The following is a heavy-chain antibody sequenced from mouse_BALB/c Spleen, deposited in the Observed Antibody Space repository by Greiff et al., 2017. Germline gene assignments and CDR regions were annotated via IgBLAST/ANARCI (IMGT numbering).Heavy chain of an antibody. D-gene: IGHD2-4*01. CDR2: ILPGSGST. V-gene: IGHV1-9*01. CDR3: ARGEMIPAY. Sequence: QVQLKQSGAELMKPGASVKISCKATGYTFSSYWIEWVKQRPGHGLEWIGEILPGSGSTNYNEKFKGKATLTVDKSSSTAFMHLNSLTSEDSAVYYCARGEMIPAYWGQGTLVTVSA. CDR1: GYTFSSYW. J-gene: IGHJ3*01.